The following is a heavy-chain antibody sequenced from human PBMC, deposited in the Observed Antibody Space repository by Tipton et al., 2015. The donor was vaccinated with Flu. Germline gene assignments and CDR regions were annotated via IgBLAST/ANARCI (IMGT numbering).Heavy chain of an antibody. CDR1: GFSFSDYY. V-gene: IGHV3-11*04. D-gene: IGHD6-19*01. CDR2: ISSSGYEI. CDR3: AKDGWDTSGWYPFDY. J-gene: IGHJ4*02. Sequence: SLRLSCAVSGFSFSDYYMSWIRQAPGKGPEWIAYISSSGYEIYYADSVKGRFTISRDNSKNALYLLISSLRPEDTAVYYCAKDGWDTSGWYPFDYWGQGTLVTVSA.